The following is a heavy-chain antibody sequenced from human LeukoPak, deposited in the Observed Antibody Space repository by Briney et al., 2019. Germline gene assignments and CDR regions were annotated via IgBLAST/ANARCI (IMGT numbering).Heavy chain of an antibody. V-gene: IGHV5-51*01. CDR1: GYSFTTYW. D-gene: IGHD6-13*01. CDR3: ARRTKRRGIAAAGGEWFDP. CDR2: VYPGGSDT. Sequence: GEPLKISCKGSGYSFTTYWIGWVRQMPGKGLEWMGIVYPGGSDTRYSPSFQGQVTISADKSISTAYLQWSSLKASDTAMYYCARRTKRRGIAAAGGEWFDPWGQGTLVTVSS. J-gene: IGHJ5*02.